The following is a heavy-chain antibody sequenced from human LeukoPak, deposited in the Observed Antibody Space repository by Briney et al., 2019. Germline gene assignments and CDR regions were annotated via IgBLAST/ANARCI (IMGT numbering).Heavy chain of an antibody. Sequence: SQTLSLTCAISGDSVSSNSVAWNWFRQSPSRGLEWLGRTYYRSKWYNDYALSVKSRITINPDTSQNQFSPQLNSVTPEDTAVYYCARDGGIFLSGIVYWGQGTLVTVSS. V-gene: IGHV6-1*01. D-gene: IGHD3-9*01. CDR1: GDSVSSNSVA. CDR3: ARDGGIFLSGIVY. J-gene: IGHJ4*02. CDR2: TYYRSKWYN.